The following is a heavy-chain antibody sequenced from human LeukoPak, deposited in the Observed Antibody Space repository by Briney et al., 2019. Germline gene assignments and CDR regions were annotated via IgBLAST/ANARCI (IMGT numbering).Heavy chain of an antibody. CDR1: GYTFNNYG. CDR3: ATDATGGATAGFDN. V-gene: IGHV1-18*01. CDR2: ISAYNGDT. Sequence: GASVKVSCKASGYTFNNYGISWVRQAPGQGLEWMGWISAYNGDTSYAQRLQGRVIMTTDTSTSTAYMELRSLRSDDTAVYYCATDATGGATAGFDNWGRGTLVTGSS. D-gene: IGHD1-26*01. J-gene: IGHJ4*02.